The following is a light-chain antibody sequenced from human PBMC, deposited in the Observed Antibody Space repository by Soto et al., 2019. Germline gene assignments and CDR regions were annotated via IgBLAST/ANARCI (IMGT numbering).Light chain of an antibody. V-gene: IGKV3-20*01. CDR1: QSVSSSD. CDR3: QQYGGSPLYT. Sequence: EIVLTQSAGTLSLSPGDRATLSCRASQSVSSSDLAWYQQKPGQAPRLLIYGASTRATGIPDRFSGSGSGTDFTLTIIRLEPEDFAVYYCQQYGGSPLYTFGQGTKLEIK. J-gene: IGKJ2*01. CDR2: GAS.